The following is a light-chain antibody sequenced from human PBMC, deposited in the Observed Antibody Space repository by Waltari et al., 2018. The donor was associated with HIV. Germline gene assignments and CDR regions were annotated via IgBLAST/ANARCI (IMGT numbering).Light chain of an antibody. CDR3: QSYDDTVSLEV. CDR2: DDD. J-gene: IGLJ2*01. CDR1: TPNIRGHP. Sequence: QSVLTQPPSVSGAPGQRVTISCTGSTPNIRGHPAHWFRPLPGAAPKLLIYDDDVRPSGVSDRFSGSKSDTSASLAIAGLQAEDEADYYCQSYDDTVSLEVFGGGTRLTVL. V-gene: IGLV1-40*01.